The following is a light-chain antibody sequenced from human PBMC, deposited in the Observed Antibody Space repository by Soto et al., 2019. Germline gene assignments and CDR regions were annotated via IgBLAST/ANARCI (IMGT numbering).Light chain of an antibody. CDR1: QSVSTN. V-gene: IGKV3-15*01. CDR3: QQYDNWPPGIT. CDR2: GAS. Sequence: EVMMSLSLATLSLNPGERATLSCRASQSVSTNVAWYQQRPGQALSLLIYGASTRASGCPSRFTGSGSATEFTLTISSLQSEDFALYYCQQYDNWPPGITFGQ. J-gene: IGKJ5*01.